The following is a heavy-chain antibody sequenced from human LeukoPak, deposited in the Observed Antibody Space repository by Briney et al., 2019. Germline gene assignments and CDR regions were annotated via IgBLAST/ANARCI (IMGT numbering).Heavy chain of an antibody. D-gene: IGHD3-10*01. CDR3: AKDFWFGSFGESYYYYGMDV. J-gene: IGHJ6*02. CDR1: GFTFSSYG. V-gene: IGHV3-30*18. CDR2: ISYDGSNK. Sequence: GRSLRLSCAASGFTFSSYGMHWVRQAPGKGLEWVAVISYDGSNKYYADSVKGRFTISRDNSKNTLYLQMNSLRAEDTAVYYCAKDFWFGSFGESYYYYGMDVWGQGTTVTVSS.